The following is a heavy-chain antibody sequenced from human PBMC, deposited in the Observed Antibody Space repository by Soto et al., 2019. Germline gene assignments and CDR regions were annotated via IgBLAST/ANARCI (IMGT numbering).Heavy chain of an antibody. CDR3: ARGPSGDKIEY. V-gene: IGHV4-30-4*01. Sequence: SETLSLTCTVSGGSISSAAYCWSWIRQSPDKGLEWIGHIYDGGTTYSSPSLKGRVTISAGTSETQFSLKLSSVSAADTAVYYCARGPSGDKIEYWGQGIQVTVSS. CDR2: IYDGGTT. D-gene: IGHD7-27*01. J-gene: IGHJ4*02. CDR1: GGSISSAAYC.